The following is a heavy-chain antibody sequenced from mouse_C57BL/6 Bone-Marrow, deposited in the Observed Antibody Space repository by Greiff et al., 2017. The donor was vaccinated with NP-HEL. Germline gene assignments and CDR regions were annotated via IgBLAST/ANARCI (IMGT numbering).Heavy chain of an antibody. CDR2: ISSGGRYT. CDR3: ARHGGPRGFAY. Sequence: DVKLVESGGDLVKPGGSLKLSCAASGFTFSSYGMSWVRQTPDKRLEWVATISSGGRYTYYPDSVKGRFTMSRDNAKNTLYLQMSSLKSEDTAMYYCARHGGPRGFAYWGQGTLVTVSA. J-gene: IGHJ3*01. CDR1: GFTFSSYG. V-gene: IGHV5-6*02.